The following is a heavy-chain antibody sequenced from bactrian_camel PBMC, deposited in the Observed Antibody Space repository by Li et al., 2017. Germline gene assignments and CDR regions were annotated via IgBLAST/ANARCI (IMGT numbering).Heavy chain of an antibody. CDR3: AVELGVVFDTDYALVTCRAFGY. CDR2: ISIDGST. J-gene: IGHJ6*01. CDR1: GFTFDESD. D-gene: IGHD4*01. V-gene: IGHV3S55*01. Sequence: HVQLVESGGGSVQAGGSLRLSCAAAGFTFDESDMGWYRQAPGNECELVSRISIDGSTYYADSVKGRFTISQDNAKNTLYLQMDSLKPEDTAVYYCAVELGVVFDTDYALVTCRAFGYWGQGTQVTVS.